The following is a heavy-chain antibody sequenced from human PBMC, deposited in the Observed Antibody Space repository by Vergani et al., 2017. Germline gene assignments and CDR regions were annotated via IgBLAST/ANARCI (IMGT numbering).Heavy chain of an antibody. CDR3: ARGYYYYDSSGYSAEYFQH. V-gene: IGHV1-69*01. Sequence: QVQLVQSGAEVKKPGSSVKVSCKASGGTFSSYAISWVRQAPGQGLEWMGGIIPIFGTANYAQKFQSRVTITADESTSTAYMELSSLRSEDTAVYYCARGYYYYDSSGYSAEYFQHWGQGTLVTVSS. J-gene: IGHJ1*01. CDR2: IIPIFGTA. D-gene: IGHD3-22*01. CDR1: GGTFSSYA.